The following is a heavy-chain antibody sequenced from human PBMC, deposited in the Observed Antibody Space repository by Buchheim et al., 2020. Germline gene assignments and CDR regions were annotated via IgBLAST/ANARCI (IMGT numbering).Heavy chain of an antibody. Sequence: EVQLVESGGGLVKPGGSLRLSCAASGFTFSSYSMNWVRQAPGKGLEWVSSISSSSSYIYYADSVKGRFTISRDNAKHSLYLQMNSLRAEDTAVYYCARDDRRGSYYYGMDVWGQGTT. J-gene: IGHJ6*02. CDR2: ISSSSSYI. V-gene: IGHV3-21*01. D-gene: IGHD2-15*01. CDR1: GFTFSSYS. CDR3: ARDDRRGSYYYGMDV.